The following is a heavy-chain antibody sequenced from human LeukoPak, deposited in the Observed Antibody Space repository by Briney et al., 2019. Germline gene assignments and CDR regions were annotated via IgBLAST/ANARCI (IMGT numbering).Heavy chain of an antibody. CDR3: ATLNEANYYDSSGYYPDY. CDR2: IRYDGSDK. Sequence: GGSLRLSCAASGFTFSSYGMQWVRQAPGKGLEWVAFIRYDGSDKYYADSVKGRFTISRDNSKNTLYLQMNSLRAEDTAVYYCATLNEANYYDSSGYYPDYWAREPWSPSPQ. V-gene: IGHV3-30*02. J-gene: IGHJ4*02. CDR1: GFTFSSYG. D-gene: IGHD3-22*01.